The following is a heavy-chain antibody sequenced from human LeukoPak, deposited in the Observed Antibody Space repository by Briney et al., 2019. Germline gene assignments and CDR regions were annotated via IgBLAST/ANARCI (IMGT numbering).Heavy chain of an antibody. CDR2: INGDGSTT. CDR3: ARDYAGSPDY. CDR1: GLTFSTYW. J-gene: IGHJ4*02. V-gene: IGHV3-74*03. D-gene: IGHD3-10*01. Sequence: PGRSLRLSCTASGLTFSTYWINCVRQSAGKGLVWVALINGDGSTTTHADSVKGRFNISRDNAKNTAYLQMNSLRGEDTAVYFCARDYAGSPDYWGQGTLVTVSA.